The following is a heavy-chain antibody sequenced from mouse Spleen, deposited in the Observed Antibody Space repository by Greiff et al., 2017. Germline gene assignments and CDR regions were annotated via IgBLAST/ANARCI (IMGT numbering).Heavy chain of an antibody. D-gene: IGHD2-4*01. V-gene: IGHV1-82*01. CDR2: IYPGDGDT. J-gene: IGHJ2*01. Sequence: VQLQQSGPELVKPGASVKISCKASGYAFSSSWMNWVKQRPGKGLEWIGRIYPGDGDTNYNGKFKGKATLTADKSSSTAYMQLSSLTSEDSAVYFCARSYYDPYFDYWGQGTTLTVSS. CDR1: GYAFSSSW. CDR3: ARSYYDPYFDY.